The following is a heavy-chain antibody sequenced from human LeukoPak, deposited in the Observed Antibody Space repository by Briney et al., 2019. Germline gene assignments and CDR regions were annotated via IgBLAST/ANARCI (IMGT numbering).Heavy chain of an antibody. CDR2: IIPILGIA. CDR1: GGTFSSYA. D-gene: IGHD1-26*01. V-gene: IGHV1-69*04. J-gene: IGHJ4*02. CDR3: ARDAYSGSYCDY. Sequence: GASVKVSRKASGGTFSSYAISWVRQAPGQGLEWMGRIIPILGIANYAQKFQGRVTITADKSTSTAYMELSSLRSEDTAVYYCARDAYSGSYCDYWGQGTLVTVSS.